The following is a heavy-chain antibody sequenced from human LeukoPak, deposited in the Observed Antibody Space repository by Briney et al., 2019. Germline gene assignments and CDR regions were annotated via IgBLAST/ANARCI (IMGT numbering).Heavy chain of an antibody. Sequence: GGSLRLSCAASGFTFSNYEMSWVRQAPGKGLEWVSYISSGASTLYYADSVRGRFTIPRDNDKNSLYLQMNSLRAEDTAVYYCARFAVGANLVDYWGQGTLVTVSS. J-gene: IGHJ4*02. CDR2: ISSGASTL. D-gene: IGHD1-26*01. CDR1: GFTFSNYE. CDR3: ARFAVGANLVDY. V-gene: IGHV3-48*03.